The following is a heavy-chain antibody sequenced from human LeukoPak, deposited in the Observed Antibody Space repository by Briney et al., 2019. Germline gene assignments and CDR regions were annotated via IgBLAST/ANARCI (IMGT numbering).Heavy chain of an antibody. D-gene: IGHD3-16*01. CDR3: ASWGAGGNS. J-gene: IGHJ4*02. Sequence: PGGSLTLAWDLSGFTLGTLWMGWVRPLAGRLSGWVGYVHTVVSDTRHVDSVNGRFTIDREHADNSLSLQMNSLGAEDTAVYYCASWGAGGNSWGQGTLVTVSS. V-gene: IGHV3-7*01. CDR1: GFTLGTLW. CDR2: VHTVVSDT.